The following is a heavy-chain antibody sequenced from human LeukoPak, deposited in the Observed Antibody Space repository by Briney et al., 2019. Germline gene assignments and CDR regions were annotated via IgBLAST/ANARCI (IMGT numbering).Heavy chain of an antibody. CDR2: INPSGGST. CDR1: GYTLTSYN. J-gene: IGHJ5*02. CDR3: ARGASGGTGDWFDL. D-gene: IGHD3-10*01. Sequence: ASVKVSCEASGYTLTSYNMHWVRQAPGQGLEWMGIINPSGGSTSYAQRFQGRLTVSRDTSTSTVYMELSSLTSEDTAAYYCARGASGGTGDWFDLWGQGTLVAVSS. V-gene: IGHV1-46*01.